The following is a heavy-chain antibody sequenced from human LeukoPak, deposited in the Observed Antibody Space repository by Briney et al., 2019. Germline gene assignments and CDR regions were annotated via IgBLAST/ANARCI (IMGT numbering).Heavy chain of an antibody. Sequence: PSQTLSLTCTVSGGSISSHYWSWIRQPPGKGLEWIGYIYYSGSTNYNPSLKSRVTIPVDTSKNQFSLKLSSVTAADTAVYYCARISGSSPADDAFDIRGQGTMVTVSS. V-gene: IGHV4-59*11. CDR3: ARISGSSPADDAFDI. CDR2: IYYSGST. CDR1: GGSISSHY. J-gene: IGHJ3*02. D-gene: IGHD6-6*01.